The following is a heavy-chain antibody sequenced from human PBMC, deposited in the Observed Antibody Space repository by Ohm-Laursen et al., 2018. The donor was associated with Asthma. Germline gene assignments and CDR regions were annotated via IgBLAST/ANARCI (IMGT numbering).Heavy chain of an antibody. CDR2: ISYDGSNK. D-gene: IGHD2-2*01. Sequence: RSLRLSCSASGFTFSSYGMHWVRQAPGKGLEWVAVISYDGSNKYYADSVKGRFTISRDNSKNTLYLQMNSLRAEDTAVYYCAKDQRPAASDQESRQNYYYYYGMDVWGQGTTVTVSS. CDR1: GFTFSSYG. V-gene: IGHV3-30*18. J-gene: IGHJ6*02. CDR3: AKDQRPAASDQESRQNYYYYYGMDV.